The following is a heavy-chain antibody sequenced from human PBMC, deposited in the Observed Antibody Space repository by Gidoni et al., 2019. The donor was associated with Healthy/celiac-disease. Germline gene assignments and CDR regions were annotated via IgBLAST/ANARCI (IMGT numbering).Heavy chain of an antibody. CDR2: IWYDGSNK. CDR3: ARGGGREITT. D-gene: IGHD3-16*01. CDR1: GFTFSSYG. Sequence: QVQLVESGGGVVQPGRSLRLSCAASGFTFSSYGMHWVRQDPGKGLVWVAVIWYDGSNKYYADSVKGRFTISRDNSKNTLYLQMNSLRAEDTAVYYCARGGGREITTWGQGTLVTVSS. V-gene: IGHV3-33*01. J-gene: IGHJ5*02.